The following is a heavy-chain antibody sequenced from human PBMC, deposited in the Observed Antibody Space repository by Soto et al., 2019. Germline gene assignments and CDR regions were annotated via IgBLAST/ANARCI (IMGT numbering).Heavy chain of an antibody. CDR3: ARAMVLDY. D-gene: IGHD5-18*01. CDR2: IYYSGST. Sequence: PSETLSLTGTVSGGSISSYYWSWIRQPPGKGLEWIGYIYYSGSTNYNPSLKSRVTISVDTSKNQFSLKLSSVTAADTAVYYCARAMVLDYWGQGTLVTVSS. J-gene: IGHJ4*02. CDR1: GGSISSYY. V-gene: IGHV4-59*08.